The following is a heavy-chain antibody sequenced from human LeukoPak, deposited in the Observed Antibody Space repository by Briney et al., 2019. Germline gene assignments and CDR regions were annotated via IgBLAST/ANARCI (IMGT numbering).Heavy chain of an antibody. Sequence: ASVKVSCKASGYTFTSYGISWARQAPGQGLEWMGWISAYNGNTNYAQKLQGRVTMTTDTSTSTAYMELRSLRSDDTAVYYCARSVGANSYYWYFDLWGRGTLVTVSS. V-gene: IGHV1-18*01. D-gene: IGHD1-26*01. CDR2: ISAYNGNT. CDR1: GYTFTSYG. J-gene: IGHJ2*01. CDR3: ARSVGANSYYWYFDL.